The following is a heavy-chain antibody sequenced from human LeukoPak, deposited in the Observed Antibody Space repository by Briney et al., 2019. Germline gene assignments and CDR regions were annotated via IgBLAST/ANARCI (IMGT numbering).Heavy chain of an antibody. CDR1: GGSFSGYY. CDR3: ARGHPLLDY. J-gene: IGHJ4*02. D-gene: IGHD2-21*02. CDR2: INHSGGT. V-gene: IGHV4-34*01. Sequence: SETLSLTCAVYGGSFSGYYWTWIRQPPGKGLEWIGEINHSGGTNYNPSLKSRVTISVDTSKNQFSLKLSSATAADTAVYYCARGHPLLDYWGQGTLVTVSS.